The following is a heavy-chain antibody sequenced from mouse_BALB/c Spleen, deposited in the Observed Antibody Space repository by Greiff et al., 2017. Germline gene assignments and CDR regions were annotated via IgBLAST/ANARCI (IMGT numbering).Heavy chain of an antibody. D-gene: IGHD4-1*02. CDR2: IYPSDSYT. CDR1: GYTFTSYW. Sequence: QVQLQQSGAELVRPGASVKLSCKASGYTFTSYWINWVKQRPGQGLEWIGNIYPSDSYTNYNQKFKDQATLTVDKSSSTAYMQLSSPTSEDSAVYYCTTTGLYYAMDYWGQGTSVTVSA. V-gene: IGHV1-69*02. J-gene: IGHJ4*01. CDR3: TTTGLYYAMDY.